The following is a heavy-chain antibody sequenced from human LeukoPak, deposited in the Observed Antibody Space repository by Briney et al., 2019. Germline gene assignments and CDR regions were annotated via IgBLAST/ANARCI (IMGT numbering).Heavy chain of an antibody. Sequence: GGSLRLSCAASGFTFSSYAMSWVRQAPGRGLEWVSYITSSSSPIYYADSVKGRFTISRDNAKNSLYLQMNSLRAEDTAVYYCARDLVGTSGANWGQGTLVTVSS. D-gene: IGHD1-26*01. CDR3: ARDLVGTSGAN. V-gene: IGHV3-48*01. CDR1: GFTFSSYA. CDR2: ITSSSSPI. J-gene: IGHJ4*02.